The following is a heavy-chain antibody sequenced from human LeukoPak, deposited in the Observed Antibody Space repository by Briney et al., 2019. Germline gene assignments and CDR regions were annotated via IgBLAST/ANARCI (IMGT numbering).Heavy chain of an antibody. CDR2: IIPIFGIA. D-gene: IGHD5-18*01. V-gene: IGHV1-69*13. CDR3: ARDPWEEPGYSYGYGYYYGMDV. Sequence: GASVKVSCKASGGNFSSYAISWVRQAPGQGLEWMGGIIPIFGIANYAQKFQGRVTITADESTSTAYMELSSLRSEDTAVYYCARDPWEEPGYSYGYGYYYGMDVWGQGTTVTVSS. CDR1: GGNFSSYA. J-gene: IGHJ6*02.